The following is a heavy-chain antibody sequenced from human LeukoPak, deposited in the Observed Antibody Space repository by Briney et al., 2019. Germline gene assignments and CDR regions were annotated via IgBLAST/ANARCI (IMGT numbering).Heavy chain of an antibody. CDR1: GYSISSGNY. Sequence: PSGTLTLTCTVSGYSISSGNYWGWIRQPPGKGAEWIGSIYHSGSTYYNPSLKSRVSISVDTSKYQFSLRLISVTAADTAVYYCARDGDFYYFDYWGQGTLVTVSS. CDR3: ARDGDFYYFDY. CDR2: IYHSGST. V-gene: IGHV4-38-2*02. J-gene: IGHJ4*02.